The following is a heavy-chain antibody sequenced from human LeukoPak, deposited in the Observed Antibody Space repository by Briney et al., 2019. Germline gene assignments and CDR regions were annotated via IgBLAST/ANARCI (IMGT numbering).Heavy chain of an antibody. V-gene: IGHV7-4-1*02. Sequence: ASVKVSCKASGYTFSSCAINWVRQAPGQGLEYMGWVDTKTGNPTYAQGFTGRFVFSLDTSVSTPYLQISSLKAEDTAVYYCAIHPSDSSGYFSYWGQGALVTVSS. D-gene: IGHD3-22*01. CDR2: VDTKTGNP. CDR3: AIHPSDSSGYFSY. J-gene: IGHJ4*02. CDR1: GYTFSSCA.